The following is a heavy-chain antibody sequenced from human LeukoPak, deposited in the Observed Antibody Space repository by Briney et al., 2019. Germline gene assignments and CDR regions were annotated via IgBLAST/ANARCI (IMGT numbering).Heavy chain of an antibody. V-gene: IGHV3-33*01. CDR1: GFTFSSSG. J-gene: IGHJ5*02. Sequence: GGSLRLSCAASGFTFSSSGMHWVRQAPGKGLEWVAVILYNGGNKYYADSVEGRFTISRDNSKNTLYLQMNSLRVEDTAVYYCARAGGYCSGGSCYRGYSWFDPWGQGTLVTVSS. CDR2: ILYNGGNK. D-gene: IGHD2-15*01. CDR3: ARAGGYCSGGSCYRGYSWFDP.